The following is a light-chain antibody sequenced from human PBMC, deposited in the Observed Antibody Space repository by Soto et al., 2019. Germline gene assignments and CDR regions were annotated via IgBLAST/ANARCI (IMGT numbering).Light chain of an antibody. J-gene: IGKJ1*01. CDR3: QQYGSTPPT. CDR2: GAF. V-gene: IGKV3-20*01. Sequence: VLTQSPGTLSLFPGERATLSCRASQSISSSYLAWYQHKPGQAPRLLIYGAFSRATGIPDRFSGRASGPDYTLTISGLEAEDFAVYYWQQYGSTPPTFGQGTKVEIK. CDR1: QSISSSY.